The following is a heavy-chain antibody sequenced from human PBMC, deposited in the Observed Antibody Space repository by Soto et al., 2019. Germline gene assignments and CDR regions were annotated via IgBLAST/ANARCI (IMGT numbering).Heavy chain of an antibody. D-gene: IGHD2-2*01. J-gene: IGHJ5*02. CDR3: ARDEVPAANWLDR. CDR1: GYIFINYG. CDR2: ISGYNGNT. Sequence: KVSCKASGYIFINYGITWVRQAPGQGLEWMGWISGYNGNTKYADKLQGRVTMTTDTSTTTAYMELRSLRSDDTAVYYCARDEVPAANWLDRWGQGTLVTVSS. V-gene: IGHV1-18*01.